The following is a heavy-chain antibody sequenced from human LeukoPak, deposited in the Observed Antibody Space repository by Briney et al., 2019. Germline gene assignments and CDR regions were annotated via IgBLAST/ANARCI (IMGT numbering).Heavy chain of an antibody. Sequence: SETLSLTCTVSGGSISSSSYYWGWIRQPPGKGLEWIGSIYYSGSTYYNLSLKSRVTISVDTSKNQFSLRLSSVTAADTAVYYCARDLSTQYSSSWYWFDPWGQGTLVTVSS. CDR3: ARDLSTQYSSSWYWFDP. V-gene: IGHV4-39*02. J-gene: IGHJ5*02. CDR2: IYYSGST. CDR1: GGSISSSSYY. D-gene: IGHD6-13*01.